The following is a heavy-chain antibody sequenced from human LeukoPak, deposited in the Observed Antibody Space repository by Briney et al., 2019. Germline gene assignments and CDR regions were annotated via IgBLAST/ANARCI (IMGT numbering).Heavy chain of an antibody. CDR1: QFTFNNYA. V-gene: IGHV3-23*01. J-gene: IGHJ6*02. Sequence: GGSLRLSCVASQFTFNNYAMNWVRQAPGKGLEWVAALRGDGGATYHADSVRGRFTISRDNSKNTLYLQMDSLRAEDTAVYYCARDRIYDFWSGYYIGYYYYGMDVWGQGTTVTVSS. CDR2: LRGDGGAT. CDR3: ARDRIYDFWSGYYIGYYYYGMDV. D-gene: IGHD3-3*01.